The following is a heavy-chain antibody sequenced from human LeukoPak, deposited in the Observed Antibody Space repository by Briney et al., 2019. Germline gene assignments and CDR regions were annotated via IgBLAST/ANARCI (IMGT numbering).Heavy chain of an antibody. J-gene: IGHJ6*03. V-gene: IGHV4-59*01. CDR3: ARVFDSGSQAYFYYMDV. D-gene: IGHD3-10*01. CDR1: GGSIRGYY. Sequence: SETLSLTCNVSGGSIRGYYWSWIRQPPGKGLEWIGYIYSSGSTNYNPSLKSRVSMSVDTSKNQFSLKVSSVTAADTAVYYCARVFDSGSQAYFYYMDVWGKGTTVTISS. CDR2: IYSSGST.